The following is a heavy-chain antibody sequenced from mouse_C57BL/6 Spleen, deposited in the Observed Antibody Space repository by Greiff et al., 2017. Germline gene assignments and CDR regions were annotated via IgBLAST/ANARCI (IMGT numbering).Heavy chain of an antibody. J-gene: IGHJ4*01. Sequence: ESGPGLVKPSQSLSLTCSVTGYSITSGYYWNWIRQFPGNKLEWMGNISYDGSNNYNPSLKNRITITRDTSKNQFFLKLNSVTTEDTATYYCAREGTYYARDYWGQGTSVTVSS. CDR3: AREGTYYARDY. CDR2: ISYDGSN. V-gene: IGHV3-6*01. CDR1: GYSITSGYY.